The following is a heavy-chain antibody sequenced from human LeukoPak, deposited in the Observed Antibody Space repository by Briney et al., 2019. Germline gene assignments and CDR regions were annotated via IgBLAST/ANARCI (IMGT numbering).Heavy chain of an antibody. CDR1: EFIVSINY. Sequence: PGGSLRLSCAASEFIVSINYMTWIRQPPGKGLEWIGEINHSGSTNYNPSLKSRVTISVDTSKNQFSLKLSSVTAADTAVYYCARIMVRGVRMGDYWGQGTLVTVSS. CDR3: ARIMVRGVRMGDY. J-gene: IGHJ4*02. CDR2: INHSGST. D-gene: IGHD3-10*01. V-gene: IGHV4-34*01.